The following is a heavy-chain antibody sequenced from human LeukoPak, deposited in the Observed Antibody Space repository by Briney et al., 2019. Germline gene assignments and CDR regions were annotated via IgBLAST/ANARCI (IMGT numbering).Heavy chain of an antibody. Sequence: PSETLSLTCTVYGGSFSGYYWSWIRQPPGKGLEWIGEINHSGSTNYNPSLKSRVTISVDTSKNQFSLKLSSVTAADTAVYYCARQPSAAAGSYFDYWGQGTLVTVSS. D-gene: IGHD6-13*01. V-gene: IGHV4-34*01. J-gene: IGHJ4*02. CDR1: GGSFSGYY. CDR3: ARQPSAAAGSYFDY. CDR2: INHSGST.